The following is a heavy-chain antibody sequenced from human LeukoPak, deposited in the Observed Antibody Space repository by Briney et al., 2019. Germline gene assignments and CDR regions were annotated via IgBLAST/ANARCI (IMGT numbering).Heavy chain of an antibody. Sequence: PGGSLRLSCAASGFTFGRDSMNWVRQAPGKGLEWVSYINGGGSPIFYADSVRGRFTISRDNAKNSLHLQMNSLRAEDTAVYYCVRDNPRCCGVIPANIDDYWGQGTLVTVSS. CDR3: VRDNPRCCGVIPANIDDY. CDR2: INGGGSPI. J-gene: IGHJ4*02. CDR1: GFTFGRDS. D-gene: IGHD2-21*01. V-gene: IGHV3-48*01.